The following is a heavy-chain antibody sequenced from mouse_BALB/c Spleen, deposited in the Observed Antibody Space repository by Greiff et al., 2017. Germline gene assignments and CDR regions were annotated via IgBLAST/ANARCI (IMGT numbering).Heavy chain of an antibody. CDR1: GYTFTDYA. Sequence: QVQLQQSGAELVRPGVSVKISCKGSGYTFTDYAMHWVKQSHAKSLEWIGVISTYYGDASYNQKFKGKATMTVDKSSSTAYMELARLTSEDSAIYYCARGGLRQYYGMDDWGQGTSVTVSS. J-gene: IGHJ4*01. V-gene: IGHV1S137*01. CDR3: ARGGLRQYYGMDD. CDR2: ISTYYGDA. D-gene: IGHD2-2*01.